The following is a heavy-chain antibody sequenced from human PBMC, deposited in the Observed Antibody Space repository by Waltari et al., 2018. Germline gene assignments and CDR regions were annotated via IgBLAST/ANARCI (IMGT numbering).Heavy chain of an antibody. CDR3: ASSRTAMVYPPDY. CDR1: GGSISNYY. J-gene: IGHJ4*02. D-gene: IGHD5-18*01. V-gene: IGHV4-4*07. Sequence: QVQLQESGPGLVKPSETLSLTCTVSGGSISNYYWSWIRQPAGKGLEWIGRIYTSGSTNYNPSLKSRVTISVDKSKNQFSLKLSSVTAADTAVYYCASSRTAMVYPPDYWGQGTLVTVSS. CDR2: IYTSGST.